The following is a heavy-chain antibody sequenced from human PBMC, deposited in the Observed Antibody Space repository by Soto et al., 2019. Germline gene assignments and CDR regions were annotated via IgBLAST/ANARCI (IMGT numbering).Heavy chain of an antibody. Sequence: EVQLVESGGGLVQPGGSLRLSCAASGFTFSSYWMNWVRQAPGKGLEWVANINQDGSEKYYVDSVKGRFTISRDNAKKSLYLQMNSLRTEETAVYYCARGTITAPGIDYWGQGTLGTVSS. CDR3: ARGTITAPGIDY. CDR1: GFTFSSYW. D-gene: IGHD6-13*01. J-gene: IGHJ4*02. CDR2: INQDGSEK. V-gene: IGHV3-7*05.